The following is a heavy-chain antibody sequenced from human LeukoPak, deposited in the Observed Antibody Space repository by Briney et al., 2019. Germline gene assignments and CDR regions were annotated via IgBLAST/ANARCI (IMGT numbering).Heavy chain of an antibody. Sequence: GGSLRLSCAASGFTFSSYGTHWVRQAPGKGLEWVAVIWYDGSNKYYADSVKGRFTISRDNSKNTLYLQMNSLRAEDTAVYYCTRSVRYFDWKYYFDYWGQGTLVTVSS. CDR3: TRSVRYFDWKYYFDY. D-gene: IGHD3-9*01. CDR2: IWYDGSNK. CDR1: GFTFSSYG. J-gene: IGHJ4*02. V-gene: IGHV3-33*01.